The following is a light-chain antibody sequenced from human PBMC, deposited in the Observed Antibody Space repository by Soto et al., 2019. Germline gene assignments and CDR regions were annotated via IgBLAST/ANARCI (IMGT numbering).Light chain of an antibody. CDR2: EVS. V-gene: IGLV2-8*01. Sequence: QSVLTQPPSASGSPGQSVTISCTGTSSDVGGYNYVSWYQQHPGKAPKLIIYEVSKRPSGVPDHFSSSKSGNTASLTVSGLQADDEAGYYCSSYGGSNHVVFGGGTKVTVL. J-gene: IGLJ2*01. CDR3: SSYGGSNHVV. CDR1: SSDVGGYNY.